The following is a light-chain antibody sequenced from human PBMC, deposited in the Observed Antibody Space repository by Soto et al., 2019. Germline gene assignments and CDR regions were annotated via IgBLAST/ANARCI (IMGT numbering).Light chain of an antibody. CDR2: DAS. J-gene: IGKJ2*01. CDR3: QQRSEYPPTYT. CDR1: QSVGSY. Sequence: ETVLPQSPATLSLSPGERATLSCRASQSVGSYLGWYQQKPGQAPRLLIYDASNRATGIPARFSGSGSGTDFTLTIISLEPEDFAVYYCQQRSEYPPTYTFGQGTKLEIK. V-gene: IGKV3-11*01.